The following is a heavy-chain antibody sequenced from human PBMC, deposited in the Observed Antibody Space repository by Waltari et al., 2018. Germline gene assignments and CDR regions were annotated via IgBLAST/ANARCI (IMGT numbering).Heavy chain of an antibody. Sequence: EMQLVESGGDLVQPGRSLRLSCAASGFTPHDYAMHWVRQAPGRGLGWVSGIYWNIDRIDYGDSVKGRFTISRDNAKNSLYLQMNSLRPEDTAVYYCIKETNPGGVDVWGQGTTVTVTS. CDR3: IKETNPGGVDV. CDR1: GFTPHDYA. V-gene: IGHV3-9*02. CDR2: IYWNIDRI. J-gene: IGHJ6*02.